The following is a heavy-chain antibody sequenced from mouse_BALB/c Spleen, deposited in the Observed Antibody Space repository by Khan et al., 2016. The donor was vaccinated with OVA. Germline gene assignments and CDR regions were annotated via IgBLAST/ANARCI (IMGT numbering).Heavy chain of an antibody. V-gene: IGHV2-6-1*01. CDR3: AGQPYYHYNIMDY. CDR1: GFSLTNYG. Sequence: QVQLKQSGPGLVAPSQSLSITCTISGFSLTNYGVHWVRQPPGKGLEWLVVIWSDGSTTYNSPLKSRLTISKDNYKSQVFLKMNSSQTDDTAMYFCAGQPYYHYNIMDYWGQGTSVTVSS. D-gene: IGHD2-10*01. CDR2: IWSDGST. J-gene: IGHJ4*01.